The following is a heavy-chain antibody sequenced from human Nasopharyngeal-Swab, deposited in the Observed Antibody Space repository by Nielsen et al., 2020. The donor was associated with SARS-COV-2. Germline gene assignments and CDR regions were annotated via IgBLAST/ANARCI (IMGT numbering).Heavy chain of an antibody. V-gene: IGHV1-69*10. CDR1: GDTFTNSA. CDR3: AREGEYGAYDAPDY. J-gene: IGHJ4*02. CDR2: IVPALGLP. D-gene: IGHD5-12*01. Sequence: SVKVSCKPSGDTFTNSAISWVRQPPGQGLEWMGGIVPALGLPNYAQKFRGRVTISADRSTTTSYLELSSLRSEDTAIYYCAREGEYGAYDAPDYWGQGTLVTVSS.